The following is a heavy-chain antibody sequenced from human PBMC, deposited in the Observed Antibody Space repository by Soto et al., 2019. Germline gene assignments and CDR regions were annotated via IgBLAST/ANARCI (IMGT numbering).Heavy chain of an antibody. D-gene: IGHD3-10*01. CDR1: GFTFSNYA. J-gene: IGHJ4*02. CDR2: ISGGGGNT. CDR3: AKGLWFGESYGLSDY. Sequence: GGSLRLSCAASGFTFSNYAMSWVRQAPGKGLEWVSAISGGGGNTYYADSVKGRFTISRDNSKNTLYLQMNSLRAEDTAVYYCAKGLWFGESYGLSDYWGQGTLVTVSS. V-gene: IGHV3-23*01.